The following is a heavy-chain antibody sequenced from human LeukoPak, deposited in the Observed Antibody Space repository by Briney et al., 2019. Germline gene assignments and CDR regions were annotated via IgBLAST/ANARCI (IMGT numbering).Heavy chain of an antibody. J-gene: IGHJ6*02. CDR3: ARLTSYYGMDV. CDR2: IYYSGST. V-gene: IGHV4-59*08. Sequence: SETLPLTCTVSGGSISSYYWSWIRQPPGKGLEWIGYIYYSGSTNYNPSLKSRVTISVDTSKNQFSLKLSSVTAADTAVYYCARLTSYYGMDVWGQGTTVTVSS. CDR1: GGSISSYY.